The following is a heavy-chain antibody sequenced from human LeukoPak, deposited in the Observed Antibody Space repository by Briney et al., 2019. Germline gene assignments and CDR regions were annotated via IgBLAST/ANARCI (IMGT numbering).Heavy chain of an antibody. D-gene: IGHD1-26*01. CDR1: GFMFNGYS. CDR3: ARWGLGPSFDS. CDR2: ISGGSDYI. Sequence: GGFLRLSCAASGFMFNGYSMTWVRQAPGKGLEWVSYISGGSDYIYYTDSVKGRFTISRDNAKKSLYLQLNSLRVEDTAVYYCARWGLGPSFDSWGQGTLVTVSS. V-gene: IGHV3-21*01. J-gene: IGHJ4*02.